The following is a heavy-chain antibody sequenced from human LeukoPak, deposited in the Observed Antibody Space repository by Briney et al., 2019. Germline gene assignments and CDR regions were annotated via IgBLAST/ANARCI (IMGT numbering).Heavy chain of an antibody. V-gene: IGHV3-30-3*01. J-gene: IGHJ1*01. CDR1: GFIFSSYA. D-gene: IGHD3-10*02. CDR2: ISYDGSDK. Sequence: PGRSLRLSCAASGFIFSSYAMHWVRQAQGKGLEWVAVISYDGSDKKYADSVKGRFTISRDNSKNTLYVQMNSLRAEDTALYYCARDVVRGPDDGYFQHWGQGTLVTVSS. CDR3: ARDVVRGPDDGYFQH.